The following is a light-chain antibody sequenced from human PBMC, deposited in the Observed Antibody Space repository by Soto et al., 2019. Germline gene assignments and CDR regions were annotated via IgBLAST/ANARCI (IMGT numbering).Light chain of an antibody. Sequence: IHMTQSPATLSSSVLYRVTITCRASQSVSSWLAWYQQKPGKAPKLLIYKASNLQSGVPSRFSGSGSGTDFTLTLSSLQPDDFATYYCQQYNSYRTFGQGTKV. CDR1: QSVSSW. V-gene: IGKV1-5*03. CDR2: KAS. CDR3: QQYNSYRT. J-gene: IGKJ1*01.